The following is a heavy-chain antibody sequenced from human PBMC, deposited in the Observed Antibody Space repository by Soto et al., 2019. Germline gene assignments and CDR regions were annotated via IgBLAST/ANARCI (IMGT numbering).Heavy chain of an antibody. CDR1: GYTFTSYY. J-gene: IGHJ4*02. CDR3: ARDPPVGATRGGFDY. V-gene: IGHV1-46*01. D-gene: IGHD1-26*01. Sequence: ASVKVSCKASGYTFTSYYMHWVRQAPGQGLEWMGIINPSGGSTSYAQKFQGRVTMTRDTSTSTVYMELSSLRSEDTAVYYCARDPPVGATRGGFDYWGQGTLVTVSS. CDR2: INPSGGST.